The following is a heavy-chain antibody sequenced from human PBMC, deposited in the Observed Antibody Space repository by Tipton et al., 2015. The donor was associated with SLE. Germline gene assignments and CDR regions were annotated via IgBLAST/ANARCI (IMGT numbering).Heavy chain of an antibody. V-gene: IGHV3-66*02. D-gene: IGHD6-13*01. CDR3: ARDRGSSWFFFDY. CDR2: IYSGGST. CDR1: GFTVSSNY. J-gene: IGHJ4*02. Sequence: SLRLSCAASGFTVSSNYMSWVRLAPGKGLEWVSVIYSGGSTYYADSVKGRFTISRDNSKNTLYLQMNSLRAEDTAVYYCARDRGSSWFFFDYWSQGTLVTVSS.